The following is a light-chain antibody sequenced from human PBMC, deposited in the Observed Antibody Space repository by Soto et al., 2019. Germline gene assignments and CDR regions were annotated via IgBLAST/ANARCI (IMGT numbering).Light chain of an antibody. Sequence: QSALTQPPSASGSPGHSVTLSCTGTSSDVGGYNYVSWYQQHPGKAPKLMIYEVTKRPSGVPDRFSGSKSGNTASLTVSGLQAEDEADYFCCSHAGDNTYVFGTGTKVTVL. J-gene: IGLJ1*01. V-gene: IGLV2-8*01. CDR2: EVT. CDR1: SSDVGGYNY. CDR3: CSHAGDNTYV.